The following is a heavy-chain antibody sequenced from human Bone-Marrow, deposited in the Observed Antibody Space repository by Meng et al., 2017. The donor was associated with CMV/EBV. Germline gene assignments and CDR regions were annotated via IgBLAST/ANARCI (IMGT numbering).Heavy chain of an antibody. Sequence: ASVKVSCKASGYTFTSYYMHWVRQAPGQGLEWMGIINPSGGSTSYAQKFQGRVTMTRNTSISTAYMELSSLRSEDTAVYYCARGDSSSWASPPLDYWGQGTLVTVSS. D-gene: IGHD6-13*01. CDR3: ARGDSSSWASPPLDY. V-gene: IGHV1-46*01. J-gene: IGHJ4*02. CDR2: INPSGGST. CDR1: GYTFTSYY.